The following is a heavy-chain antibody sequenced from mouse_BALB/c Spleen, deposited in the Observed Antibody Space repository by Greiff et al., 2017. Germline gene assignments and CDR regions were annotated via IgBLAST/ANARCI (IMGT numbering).Heavy chain of an antibody. CDR1: GFTFSNYW. CDR3: TPIYDGYDYAMDY. D-gene: IGHD2-3*01. J-gene: IGHJ4*01. CDR2: IRLKSNNYAT. V-gene: IGHV6-6*02. Sequence: EVKVEESGGGLVQPGGSMKLSCVASGFTFSNYWMNWVRQSPEKGLEWVAEIRLKSNNYATHYAESVKGRFTISRDDSKSSVYLQMNNLRAEDTGIYYCTPIYDGYDYAMDYWGQGTSVTVSS.